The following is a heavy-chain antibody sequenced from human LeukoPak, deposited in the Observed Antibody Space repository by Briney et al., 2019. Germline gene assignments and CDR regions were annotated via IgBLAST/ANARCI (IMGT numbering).Heavy chain of an antibody. D-gene: IGHD6-13*01. Sequence: ASVKVSCKASGYTFTSYHINWVRQATGQGLEWMGWMSPNSGDTGFVQKFQGRVTMTRNTSITTAYMELSSLRSDDTAIYYCARGVAAGYDYWGRGTLVTASS. CDR2: MSPNSGDT. V-gene: IGHV1-8*01. CDR3: ARGVAAGYDY. CDR1: GYTFTSYH. J-gene: IGHJ4*02.